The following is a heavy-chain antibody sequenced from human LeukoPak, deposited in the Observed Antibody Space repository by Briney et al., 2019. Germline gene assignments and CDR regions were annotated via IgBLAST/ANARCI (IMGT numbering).Heavy chain of an antibody. J-gene: IGHJ4*02. CDR2: IRTSSSYR. CDR3: ARDLGDFYYYGSGSYHNGVDY. D-gene: IGHD3-10*01. CDR1: GFTFSSYS. Sequence: GESLTLSRAVSGFTFSSYSMDWVRQAPGKGLEWVSSIRTSSSYRYYADSVKGRFTISRDNAKDSLYLQMNSLRAEDTAVYYCARDLGDFYYYGSGSYHNGVDYWGQGTLVTVSS. V-gene: IGHV3-21*01.